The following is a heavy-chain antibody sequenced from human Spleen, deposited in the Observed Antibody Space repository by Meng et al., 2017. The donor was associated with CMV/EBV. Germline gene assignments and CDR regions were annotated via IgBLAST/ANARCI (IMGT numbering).Heavy chain of an antibody. Sequence: SLTCAVYGGSFSGYYWSWIRQPPGKGLEWIGEINHSGSTNYNPSLKSRVTISVDTSKNQFSLKLSSVTAADTAVYYCARVGDSGYAVWGQGTLVTVSS. V-gene: IGHV4-34*01. D-gene: IGHD5-12*01. J-gene: IGHJ4*02. CDR2: INHSGST. CDR3: ARVGDSGYAV. CDR1: GGSFSGYY.